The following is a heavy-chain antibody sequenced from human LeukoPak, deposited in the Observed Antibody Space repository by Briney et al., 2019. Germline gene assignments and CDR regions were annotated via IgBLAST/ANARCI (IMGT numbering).Heavy chain of an antibody. CDR1: GFTFSSYS. V-gene: IGHV3-21*01. Sequence: PGGSLRLSCAASGFTFSSYSMNWVRQAPGKGLEWVSSISSSSSYIYYADSVKGRFTISRDNAKNSLYLQMNSLRAEDTAVYYCARDGDYGDYGGYYYGMDVWGQGTTVTVSS. CDR2: ISSSSSYI. D-gene: IGHD4-17*01. CDR3: ARDGDYGDYGGYYYGMDV. J-gene: IGHJ6*02.